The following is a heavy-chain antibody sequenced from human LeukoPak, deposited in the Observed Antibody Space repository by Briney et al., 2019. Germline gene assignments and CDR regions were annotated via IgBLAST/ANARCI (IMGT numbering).Heavy chain of an antibody. D-gene: IGHD3-9*01. J-gene: IGHJ4*02. Sequence: PGGSLRLSCAASGFIFSNYAMYWVRQAAGKGLEWVSAISGRSDNTYYADSVKGRFTLSRDSSKNTLYLQMNSLRADDTAVYYCAKWGDYDVLTGYYVSDFWGQGTLVTVSS. CDR3: AKWGDYDVLTGYYVSDF. CDR1: GFIFSNYA. CDR2: ISGRSDNT. V-gene: IGHV3-23*01.